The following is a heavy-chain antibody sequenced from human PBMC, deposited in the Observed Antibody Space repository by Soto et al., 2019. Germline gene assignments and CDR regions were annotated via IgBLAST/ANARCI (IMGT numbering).Heavy chain of an antibody. V-gene: IGHV4-59*10. CDR3: VKVRIPVGAFDH. CDR1: GLSISSVF. CDR2: VYAGSIN. Sequence: SETLYLSCNVYGLSISSVFWSWSRQPAGKELEYIVRVYAGSINIQNPTLKSPIFMSLYLSKNQLSLRLQSVTAADTGVYYCVKVRIPVGAFDHWGHGTLVTVSS. D-gene: IGHD6-19*01. J-gene: IGHJ4*01.